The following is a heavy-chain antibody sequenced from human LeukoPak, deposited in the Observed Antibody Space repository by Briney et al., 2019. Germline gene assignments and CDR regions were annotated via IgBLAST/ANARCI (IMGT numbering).Heavy chain of an antibody. Sequence: GRSLTLSCAASGFTFSTYGMHWVRQAPGKGLEWVTFISYDGSNKYSADSVKGRLTISRDNSKNTLNLQLNSLRGEDTAVYYCAKDSSSSNHLYGMDVWGQGTTVTVSS. CDR3: AKDSSSSNHLYGMDV. D-gene: IGHD6-6*01. CDR1: GFTFSTYG. CDR2: ISYDGSNK. J-gene: IGHJ6*02. V-gene: IGHV3-30*18.